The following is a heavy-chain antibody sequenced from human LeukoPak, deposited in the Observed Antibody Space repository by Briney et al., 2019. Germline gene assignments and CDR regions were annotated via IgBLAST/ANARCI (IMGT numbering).Heavy chain of an antibody. CDR2: INHSGST. J-gene: IGHJ6*02. CDR3: ARLPALNYYDSSGYYYYYYGMDV. Sequence: SETLSLTCAVYGGSFSGYYWSWIRQPPGKGLEWIGEINHSGSTNYNPSLKSRVTISVDTSKNQFSLKLSSVTAADTAVYYCARLPALNYYDSSGYYYYYYGMDVWGQGTTVTVSS. CDR1: GGSFSGYY. V-gene: IGHV4-34*01. D-gene: IGHD3-22*01.